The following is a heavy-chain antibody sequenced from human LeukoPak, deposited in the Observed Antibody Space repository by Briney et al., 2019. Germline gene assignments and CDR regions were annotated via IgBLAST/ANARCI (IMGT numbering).Heavy chain of an antibody. D-gene: IGHD3-3*01. CDR2: IWYDGSNK. J-gene: IGHJ6*03. CDR3: ARDYDFWSGMGYYYYMDV. V-gene: IGHV3-33*01. CDR1: GFTFSSYG. Sequence: GGSLRLSCAASGFTFSSYGMHWVRQAPGKGLGWVAVIWYDGSNKYYADSVKGRFTISRDNSKNTLYLQMNSLRAEDTAVYYCARDYDFWSGMGYYYYMDVWGKGTTVTVSS.